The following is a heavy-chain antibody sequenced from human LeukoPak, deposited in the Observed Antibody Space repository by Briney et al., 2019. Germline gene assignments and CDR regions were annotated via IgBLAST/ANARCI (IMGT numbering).Heavy chain of an antibody. D-gene: IGHD3-22*01. CDR2: IFHSGSI. CDR3: ARVRLGESSGYSLDY. Sequence: SGTLSLTCAVSGGSISSNYWWSWVRQPPGKGLEWIGEIFHSGSINYKPSLKSRVTISIDKSKNQFSLEVTSVTAADTAVYYCARVRLGESSGYSLDYWGQGTLVTVSS. J-gene: IGHJ4*02. V-gene: IGHV4-4*02. CDR1: GGSISSNYW.